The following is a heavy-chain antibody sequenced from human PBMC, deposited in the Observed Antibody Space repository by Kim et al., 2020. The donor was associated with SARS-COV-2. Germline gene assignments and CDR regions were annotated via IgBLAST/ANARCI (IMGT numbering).Heavy chain of an antibody. J-gene: IGHJ2*01. CDR1: GFTFSSYA. CDR2: ISGSGGST. D-gene: IGHD3-22*01. V-gene: IGHV3-23*01. CDR3: AKDLSTYYYDSSGYYFDWYFDL. Sequence: GGSLRLSCAASGFTFSSYAMSWVRQAPGKGLEWVSAISGSGGSTYYADSVKGRFTISRDNSKNTLYLQMNSLRAEDTAVYYCAKDLSTYYYDSSGYYFDWYFDLWGRGTLVTVSS.